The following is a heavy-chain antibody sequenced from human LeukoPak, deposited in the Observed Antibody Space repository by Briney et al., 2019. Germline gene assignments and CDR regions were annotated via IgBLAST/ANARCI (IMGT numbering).Heavy chain of an antibody. Sequence: GGSLRLSCAASGFTFSSYGMHWVRQAPGKGLEWVAVIWYDGSNKYYADSVKGRFTISRDNSKNTLYLQMNSLRAEDTAVYYGARDDDWGSRRPLDYWGQGTLVTVSS. CDR1: GFTFSSYG. J-gene: IGHJ4*02. CDR3: ARDDDWGSRRPLDY. CDR2: IWYDGSNK. D-gene: IGHD7-27*01. V-gene: IGHV3-33*01.